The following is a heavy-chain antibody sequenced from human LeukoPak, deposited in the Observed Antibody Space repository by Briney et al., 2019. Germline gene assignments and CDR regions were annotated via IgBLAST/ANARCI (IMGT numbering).Heavy chain of an antibody. V-gene: IGHV4-59*01. CDR1: GGSISSYY. CDR3: ARGYDFWSGYYSSYGMDV. J-gene: IGHJ6*02. CDR2: IYYSGST. Sequence: SETLSLTCTVSGGSISSYYWSWIRQPPGKGLEWIGYIYYSGSTNYNPSPKSRVTISVDTSKNQFSLKLSSVTAADTAVYYCARGYDFWSGYYSSYGMDVWGQGTTVTVSS. D-gene: IGHD3-3*01.